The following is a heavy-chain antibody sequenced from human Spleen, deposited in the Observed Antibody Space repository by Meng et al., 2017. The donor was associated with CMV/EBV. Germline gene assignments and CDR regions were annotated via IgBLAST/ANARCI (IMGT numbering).Heavy chain of an antibody. Sequence: VQLVESGGGVVEPGRSMRLSCAASGFTIRGYAMHWVRQAPGKGLEWVAIISYDAVDKNYADYVKGRLTISRDNSKNTLYLQLNSLRAEDTAVYYCAKPLVSWELLPFDYWGQGPLVTVSS. CDR3: AKPLVSWELLPFDY. V-gene: IGHV3-30-3*02. CDR2: ISYDAVDK. D-gene: IGHD1-26*01. CDR1: GFTIRGYA. J-gene: IGHJ4*02.